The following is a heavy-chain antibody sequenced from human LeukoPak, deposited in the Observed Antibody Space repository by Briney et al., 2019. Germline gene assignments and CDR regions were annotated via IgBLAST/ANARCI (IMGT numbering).Heavy chain of an antibody. Sequence: ASVKVSCKASGYTFTSYGISWVRQAPGQGLEWMGWISAYNGNTNYAQKLQGRVTMTTDTSTSTAYMELRSLRSDDTAVYYCARDDVDTAMVNWFDPWGQGTLVTVSP. CDR1: GYTFTSYG. V-gene: IGHV1-18*01. D-gene: IGHD5-18*01. CDR3: ARDDVDTAMVNWFDP. J-gene: IGHJ5*02. CDR2: ISAYNGNT.